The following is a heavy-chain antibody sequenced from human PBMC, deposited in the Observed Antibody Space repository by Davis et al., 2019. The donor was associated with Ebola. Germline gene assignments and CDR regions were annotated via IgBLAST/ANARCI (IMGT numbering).Heavy chain of an antibody. J-gene: IGHJ5*02. CDR2: IYYSGST. Sequence: MPSETLSLTCTVSGASIRSSSYYWGWIRQPPGKGLEWIGSIYYSGSTYYNPSLKSRVTISVDTSKNQFSLKLSSVTAADTAVYYCARGSVYYDILTGYFWFDPWGQGTLVTVSS. CDR1: GASIRSSSYY. CDR3: ARGSVYYDILTGYFWFDP. D-gene: IGHD3-9*01. V-gene: IGHV4-39*01.